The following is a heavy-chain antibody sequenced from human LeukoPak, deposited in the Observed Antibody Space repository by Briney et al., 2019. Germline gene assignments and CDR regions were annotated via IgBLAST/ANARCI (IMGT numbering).Heavy chain of an antibody. V-gene: IGHV4-38-2*01. CDR2: IYHSGST. D-gene: IGHD2-8*02. CDR1: GYSISSGYY. Sequence: SETLSLTCAVSGYSISSGYYWGWIRQPPGKGLEWIGSIYHSGSTYYNPSLKSRVTISVDTSKNQFPLKLSSVTAADTAVYYCARVSTGWFDPWGQGTLVTVSS. J-gene: IGHJ5*02. CDR3: ARVSTGWFDP.